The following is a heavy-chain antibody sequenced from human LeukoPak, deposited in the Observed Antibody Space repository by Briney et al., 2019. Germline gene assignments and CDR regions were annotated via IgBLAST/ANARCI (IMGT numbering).Heavy chain of an antibody. CDR1: GYTFTGYY. J-gene: IGHJ4*02. CDR2: INPNSGGT. Sequence: ASVKVSCKASGYTFTGYYMHWVRQAPGQGLEWMGRINPNSGGTNYAQKFQGRVTMTRDTSISTAYMELSRLRSDDTAVYYCAMISGIVGTGFLRFDYWGQGTLVTVSS. CDR3: AMISGIVGTGFLRFDY. D-gene: IGHD5-12*01. V-gene: IGHV1-2*06.